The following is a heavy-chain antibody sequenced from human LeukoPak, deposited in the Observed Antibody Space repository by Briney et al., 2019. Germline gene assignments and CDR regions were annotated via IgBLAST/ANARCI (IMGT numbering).Heavy chain of an antibody. CDR2: ISGSGGST. D-gene: IGHD4-17*01. CDR3: ARYGDYVGEYNWFDP. CDR1: GFTFSSYA. Sequence: GGSLRLSCAASGFTFSSYAMSWVRQAPGKGLEWVSTISGSGGSTYYADSVKGRFTISRDNSKNTLYLQMNSLRAEDTAVCYRARYGDYVGEYNWFDPWGQGTLVTVSS. J-gene: IGHJ5*02. V-gene: IGHV3-23*01.